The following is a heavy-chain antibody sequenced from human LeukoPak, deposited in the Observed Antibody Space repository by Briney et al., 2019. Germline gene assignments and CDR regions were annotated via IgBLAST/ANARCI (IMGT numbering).Heavy chain of an antibody. CDR2: INHSGST. CDR1: GGSFSGYY. Sequence: PSETLSLTRAVYGGSFSGYYWSWIRQPPGKGLEWIGEINHSGSTNYNPSLKSRVTISVDTSKNQFSLKLSSVTAADTAVYYCARGPAVVVPAHRGYFQHWGQGTLVTVSS. CDR3: ARGPAVVVPAHRGYFQH. J-gene: IGHJ1*01. V-gene: IGHV4-34*01. D-gene: IGHD2-2*01.